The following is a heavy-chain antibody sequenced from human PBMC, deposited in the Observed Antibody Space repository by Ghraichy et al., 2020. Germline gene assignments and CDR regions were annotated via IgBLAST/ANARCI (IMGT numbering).Heavy chain of an antibody. J-gene: IGHJ4*02. CDR1: GGSFSGYY. Sequence: SETLSLTCAVYGGSFSGYYWSWIRQPPGKGLEWIGEINHSGSTNYNPSLKSRVTISVDTSKNQFSLKLSSVTAADTAVYYCARVWYSSGYYYFAYWGQGTLVTVSS. D-gene: IGHD3-22*01. V-gene: IGHV4-34*01. CDR3: ARVWYSSGYYYFAY. CDR2: INHSGST.